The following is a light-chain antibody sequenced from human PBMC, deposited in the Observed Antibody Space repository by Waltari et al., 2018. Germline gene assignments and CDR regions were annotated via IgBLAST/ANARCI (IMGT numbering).Light chain of an antibody. CDR3: QQTYRPPLT. Sequence: DIQMNQYTSSPSASVGDRVTITCRASHSVSTSLSWYKQKPGKAPEVLIYAASRLQSGVPSRFSGSGSGTSFTLTICSLQPEDFATYYCQQTYRPPLTFGEGTKVDIK. J-gene: IGKJ4*01. CDR2: AAS. CDR1: HSVSTS. V-gene: IGKV1-39*01.